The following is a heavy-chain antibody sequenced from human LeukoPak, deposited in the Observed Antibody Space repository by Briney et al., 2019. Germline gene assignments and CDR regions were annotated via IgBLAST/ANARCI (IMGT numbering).Heavy chain of an antibody. Sequence: PGGSLRLSCAASGFTFSSYAMHWVRQAPGKGLEWVAVISYDGSNKYYADSVKGRFTISRDNSKNTLYLQMNSLRAEDTAVYYCAGPPYDILTGYSDYWGQGTLVTVSS. CDR2: ISYDGSNK. V-gene: IGHV3-30*04. CDR3: AGPPYDILTGYSDY. D-gene: IGHD3-9*01. CDR1: GFTFSSYA. J-gene: IGHJ4*02.